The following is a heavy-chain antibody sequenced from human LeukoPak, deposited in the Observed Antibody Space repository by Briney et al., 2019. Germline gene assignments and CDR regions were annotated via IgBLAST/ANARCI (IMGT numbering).Heavy chain of an antibody. CDR2: ISYDGSNK. J-gene: IGHJ4*02. D-gene: IGHD3-22*01. Sequence: PGGSLRLSCAASGFTFSSYAMHWVRQAPGKGLEWVAVISYDGSNKYYADSVKGRFTISRDNSKNTLYLQMNSLRAEDTAVYYCAKDGHYYDSSGYLDYWGQGTLVTVSS. V-gene: IGHV3-30-3*01. CDR1: GFTFSSYA. CDR3: AKDGHYYDSSGYLDY.